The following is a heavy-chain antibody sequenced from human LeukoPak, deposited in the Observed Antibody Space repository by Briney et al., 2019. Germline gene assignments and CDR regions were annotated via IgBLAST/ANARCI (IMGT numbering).Heavy chain of an antibody. V-gene: IGHV3-33*01. CDR3: ARDRGGGLYYFDY. Sequence: GGSLRLSCAASGFTFSSYGMHGVRQAPGKGLEGVAVIWYDGSNKYYADSVKGRFTISRDNSKNTLYLQMNSLRAEDTAVYYCARDRGGGLYYFDYGGQGTLVTVSS. D-gene: IGHD3-16*01. CDR1: GFTFSSYG. CDR2: IWYDGSNK. J-gene: IGHJ4*02.